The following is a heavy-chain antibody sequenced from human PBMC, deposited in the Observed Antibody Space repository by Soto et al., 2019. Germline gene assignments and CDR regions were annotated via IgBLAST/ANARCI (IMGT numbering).Heavy chain of an antibody. CDR1: GYTFTTFG. V-gene: IGHV1-18*04. Sequence: GPGVKKPGASVKVSCRASGYTFTTFGVTWVRQAPGQGLEWMGWINTSNGNTNYAPKFQGRITLTIDRSTTTASMELRNLKSDDTATYYCARGGLSRGNWFDPWGQGTLVTVSS. J-gene: IGHJ5*02. CDR3: ARGGLSRGNWFDP. CDR2: INTSNGNT. D-gene: IGHD2-2*01.